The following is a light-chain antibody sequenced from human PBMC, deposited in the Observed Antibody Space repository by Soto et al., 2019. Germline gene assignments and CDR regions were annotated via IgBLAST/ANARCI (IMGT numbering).Light chain of an antibody. CDR1: QSVSSSY. J-gene: IGKJ5*01. Sequence: EIVLTQSPGTLSLSPVERATLSCRASQSVSSSYLAWYQQKPGQAPRLLIYDASNRATDIPARFSGSGSGTDFTLTISSLEPEDFAVYYCQQRSNWPPFTFGQGTRLEI. CDR3: QQRSNWPPFT. V-gene: IGKV3D-20*02. CDR2: DAS.